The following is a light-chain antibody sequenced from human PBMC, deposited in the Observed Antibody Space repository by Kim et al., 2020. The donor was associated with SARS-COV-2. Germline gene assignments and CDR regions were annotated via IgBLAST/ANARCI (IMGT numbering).Light chain of an antibody. V-gene: IGKV3D-15*01. J-gene: IGKJ1*01. CDR2: GAS. Sequence: EIVMTQSPATLSVSPGERATLSCRASQSVSSNFAWYQQQPGQAPRLLLYGASTRATGIPARFSGSGSATAFTLTIISLQSEDFAVYYCQQYNNWPPWTFGQGTKVDIK. CDR3: QQYNNWPPWT. CDR1: QSVSSN.